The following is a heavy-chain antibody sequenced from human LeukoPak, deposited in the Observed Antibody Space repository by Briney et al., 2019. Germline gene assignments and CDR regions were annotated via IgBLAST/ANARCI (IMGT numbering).Heavy chain of an antibody. V-gene: IGHV3-23*01. CDR2: LRGNGDT. Sequence: GGSLRLSCAASGFTFSSYAMSWVREAPARGLEWVSSLRGNGDTFYAESVKGRFTPSRDESRNTVYLQLNKLRVEDTAVYYCAKATWVSSADAVLWGQGTVVTVSS. CDR3: AKATWVSSADAVL. CDR1: GFTFSSYA. J-gene: IGHJ4*02. D-gene: IGHD1-1*01.